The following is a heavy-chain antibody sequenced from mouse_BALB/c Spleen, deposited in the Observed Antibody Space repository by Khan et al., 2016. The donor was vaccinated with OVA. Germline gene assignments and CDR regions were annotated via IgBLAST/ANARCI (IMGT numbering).Heavy chain of an antibody. J-gene: IGHJ2*01. Sequence: EVELVESGGGLVQPGGSLKLSCAASGFTFSSYGMSWVRQTPDKRLELVATINSNGGSTYYPDSVKGRFTISRDNAKNTLNLQMSSLKSEDTAMYDGARIARTISWGQGTTLTVSS. CDR2: INSNGGST. CDR3: ARIARTIS. V-gene: IGHV5-6-3*01. CDR1: GFTFSSYG.